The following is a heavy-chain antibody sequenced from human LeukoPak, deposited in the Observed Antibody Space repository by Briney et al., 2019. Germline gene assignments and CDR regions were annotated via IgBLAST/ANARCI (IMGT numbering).Heavy chain of an antibody. J-gene: IGHJ4*02. D-gene: IGHD5-18*01. Sequence: PSETLSLTCTVSGGSISSSSYYWGWIRQPPGKGLEWIGSIYYSGCTYYNPSLKSRVTISVDTSKNQFSLKLSSVTAADTAVYYCARDTAMVVYYFDYWGQGTLVTVSS. CDR2: IYYSGCT. V-gene: IGHV4-39*01. CDR1: GGSISSSSYY. CDR3: ARDTAMVVYYFDY.